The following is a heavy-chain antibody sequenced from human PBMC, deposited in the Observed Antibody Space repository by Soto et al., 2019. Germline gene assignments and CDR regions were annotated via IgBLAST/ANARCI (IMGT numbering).Heavy chain of an antibody. CDR3: ARDSLMVRGVRNYFDY. D-gene: IGHD3-10*01. CDR1: GFTFSSYG. Sequence: GGSLRLSCAASGFTFSSYGMHWVRQAPGKGLEWVAVIWYDGSNKYYADSVKGRFTISRDNSKNTLYLQMNSLRAEDTAVYYCARDSLMVRGVRNYFDYWGQGTLVTVSS. CDR2: IWYDGSNK. J-gene: IGHJ4*02. V-gene: IGHV3-33*01.